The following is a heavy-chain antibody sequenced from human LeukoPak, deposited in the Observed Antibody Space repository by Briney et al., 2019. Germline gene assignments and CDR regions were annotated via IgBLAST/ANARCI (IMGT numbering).Heavy chain of an antibody. J-gene: IGHJ3*02. D-gene: IGHD3-10*01. Sequence: SETLSLTCTVSGGSISSYYWSWIRQPAGKGLEWIGRIYTSGSTNYNPSLKSRVTMSVDTSKNQFSLKLSSVTAADTAVCYCARGLWFGSYYDAFDIWGQGTMVTVSS. V-gene: IGHV4-4*07. CDR1: GGSISSYY. CDR2: IYTSGST. CDR3: ARGLWFGSYYDAFDI.